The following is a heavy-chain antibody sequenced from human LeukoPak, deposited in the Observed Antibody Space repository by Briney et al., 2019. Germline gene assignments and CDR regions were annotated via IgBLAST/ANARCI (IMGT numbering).Heavy chain of an antibody. V-gene: IGHV3-15*01. CDR3: TTGYCSGGSCYK. Sequence: GGSLRLSCAASGFTFSNAWMSWVRQAPGKGLELVGRIKSKTDGGTTDYAAPVKGGFTISRDDSKNTLYLQMNSLKTEDTAVYYCTTGYCSGGSCYKWGQGTLVTVSS. CDR2: IKSKTDGGTT. CDR1: GFTFSNAW. D-gene: IGHD2-15*01. J-gene: IGHJ4*02.